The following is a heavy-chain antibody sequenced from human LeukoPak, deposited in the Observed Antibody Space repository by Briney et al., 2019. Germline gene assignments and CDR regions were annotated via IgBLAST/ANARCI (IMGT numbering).Heavy chain of an antibody. V-gene: IGHV1-18*01. CDR3: ARIYGLYYYMDV. D-gene: IGHD2/OR15-2a*01. CDR2: ISAYNGNT. J-gene: IGHJ6*03. CDR1: GYTFTSYG. Sequence: ASVTVPCKASGYTFTSYGISWVRQAPGQGLEWMGWISAYNGNTNYAQKLQGRVTMTTDTSTSTAYVELRSLRSDDTAVYYCARIYGLYYYMDVWGKGTTVTVSS.